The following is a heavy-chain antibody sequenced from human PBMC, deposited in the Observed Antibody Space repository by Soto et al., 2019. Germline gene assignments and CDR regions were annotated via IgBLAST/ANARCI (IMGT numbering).Heavy chain of an antibody. V-gene: IGHV1-18*04. CDR2: ISAYNGNT. D-gene: IGHD2-2*01. CDR3: ARDDNYAYVLDY. Sequence: QVQLVQSGAEVKKPGASVKVSCKASGYTFTSYGISWVRQAPGQVLEWMGWISAYNGNTNYAQKLQGIVTMTTDTSTNTAYMELRSLRSDGTAVFYCARDDNYAYVLDYWGQGTLVTVSS. J-gene: IGHJ4*02. CDR1: GYTFTSYG.